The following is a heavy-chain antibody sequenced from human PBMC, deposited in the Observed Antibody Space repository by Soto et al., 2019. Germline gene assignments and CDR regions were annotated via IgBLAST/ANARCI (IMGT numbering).Heavy chain of an antibody. J-gene: IGHJ4*02. V-gene: IGHV4-30-2*01. CDR3: ASNAGGYYGSGSYVH. D-gene: IGHD3-10*01. Sequence: SETLSLTCAVSGGSISSGGYSWSWIRQPPGKGLEWIGYIYHSGSTCYNPSLKSRVTISVDRSKNQFSLKLSSVTAADTAVYYCASNAGGYYGSGSYVHWGQGTLVTVSS. CDR2: IYHSGST. CDR1: GGSISSGGYS.